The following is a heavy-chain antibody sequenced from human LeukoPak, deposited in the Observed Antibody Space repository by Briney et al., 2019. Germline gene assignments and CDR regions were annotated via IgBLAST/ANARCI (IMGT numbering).Heavy chain of an antibody. CDR2: INPNSGGT. J-gene: IGHJ6*03. Sequence: GASLKVSCKASVYTFTGYYMHWVRQAPGQGLEWMGWINPNSGGTNYAQKFQGRDTMTRDTSISTAYMELSRLRSDDTAVYYCARGQSYDFPLYYYMDVWGKGTTVTISS. CDR1: VYTFTGYY. CDR3: ARGQSYDFPLYYYMDV. D-gene: IGHD3/OR15-3a*01. V-gene: IGHV1-2*02.